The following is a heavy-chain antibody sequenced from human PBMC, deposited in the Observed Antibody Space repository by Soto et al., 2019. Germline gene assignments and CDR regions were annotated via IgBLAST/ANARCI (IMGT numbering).Heavy chain of an antibody. J-gene: IGHJ6*02. V-gene: IGHV1-46*01. CDR1: GYTVTSYY. Sequence: QVQLVQSGAEVKKPGASVKVSCQSSGYTVTSYYMHWVRLNPGQGIEWMEIINTDGGGTSYAQPFQGRVIMTRDTSTSTVYMEMSSLRSEDTAVYYCAVGGNYLSMDVWGQGTTVTVSS. CDR2: INTDGGGT. CDR3: AVGGNYLSMDV. D-gene: IGHD4-4*01.